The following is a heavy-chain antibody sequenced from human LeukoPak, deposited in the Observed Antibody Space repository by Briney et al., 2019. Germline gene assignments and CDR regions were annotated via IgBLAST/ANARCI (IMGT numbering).Heavy chain of an antibody. Sequence: ASVKVSCKASGGTFSSYAISWVRQAPGQGLEWMGRIIPILGIANYAQKFQGRVTITADKSTSTAYMELSSLRSEDTAMYYCAMPYIAAAGPTYYYYYGMDVWGQGTTVTVSS. D-gene: IGHD6-13*01. CDR3: AMPYIAAAGPTYYYYYGMDV. CDR2: IIPILGIA. J-gene: IGHJ6*02. V-gene: IGHV1-69*04. CDR1: GGTFSSYA.